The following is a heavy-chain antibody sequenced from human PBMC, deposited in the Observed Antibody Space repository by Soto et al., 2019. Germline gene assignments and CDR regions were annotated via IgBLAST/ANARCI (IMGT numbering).Heavy chain of an antibody. CDR1: GFTFSYYG. CDR2: IWYDGSNT. V-gene: IGHV3-33*01. J-gene: IGHJ4*02. Sequence: QVQLVESGGGVVQPGRSLRLSCAASGFTFSYYGMHWVRQAPGKGLEWVAVIWYDGSNTYYADSVKGRFTISRDNSKNTLYLQMNGLRAEETAVYYCARHEMATSVMGIIDYWGQGTLVTVSS. D-gene: IGHD5-12*01. CDR3: ARHEMATSVMGIIDY.